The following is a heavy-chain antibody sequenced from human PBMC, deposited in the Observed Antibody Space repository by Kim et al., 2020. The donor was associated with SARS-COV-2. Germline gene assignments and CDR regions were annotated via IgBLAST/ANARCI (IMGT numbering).Heavy chain of an antibody. CDR3: AREFLNWNYLDS. CDR2: INAGNGNT. D-gene: IGHD1-1*01. V-gene: IGHV1-3*01. CDR1: GYTFTSYS. J-gene: IGHJ4*02. Sequence: ASVKVSCKASGYTFTSYSMHWVRQAPGQRLEWMGWINAGNGNTKYSQKFQGRVTITRDTSASTAYMELSSLRSEDTAVYYCAREFLNWNYLDSWGQGTLVTVSP.